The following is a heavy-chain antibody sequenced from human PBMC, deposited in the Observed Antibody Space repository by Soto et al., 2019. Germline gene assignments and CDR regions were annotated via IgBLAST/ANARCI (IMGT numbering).Heavy chain of an antibody. J-gene: IGHJ5*02. CDR2: INAANGDT. Sequence: QVQLVQSGTEVKKPGASVKVSCKDSGYTFTSYGIHWVRQAPGQRLEWMGWINAANGDTKYSPKFQGRVTITRDPSASTAYMELSSLRSEDTAVYYCVRRHVSATGIDWFDPWGQGTLVTVSS. V-gene: IGHV1-3*01. CDR1: GYTFTSYG. D-gene: IGHD6-13*01. CDR3: VRRHVSATGIDWFDP.